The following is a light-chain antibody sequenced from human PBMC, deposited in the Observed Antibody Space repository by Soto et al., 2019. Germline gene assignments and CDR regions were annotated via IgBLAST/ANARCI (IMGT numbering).Light chain of an antibody. Sequence: EIVMTQSPATLSVSPGERATLSCRASQSVSSNLAWYQQKPGQAPRLLIYGASTRSTGIPARFSGSGSGTEFPLTISSLQPEDFAVYHCQQYNNWPYTFGQGTNLEIK. J-gene: IGKJ2*01. V-gene: IGKV3-15*01. CDR1: QSVSSN. CDR3: QQYNNWPYT. CDR2: GAS.